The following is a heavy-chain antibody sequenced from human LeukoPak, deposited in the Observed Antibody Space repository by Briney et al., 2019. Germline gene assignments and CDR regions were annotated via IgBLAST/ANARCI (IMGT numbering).Heavy chain of an antibody. CDR1: GYSISSGYY. V-gene: IGHV4-38-2*02. Sequence: PSETLSLTCTVSGYSISSGYYWGWIRQPPGKGLEWIGEINHSGSTNQNPSLKSRVTISVDTSKNQFSLNLSSVTAADTAVYYCARERAAAGYSDYWGQGTLVTVSS. CDR3: ARERAAAGYSDY. D-gene: IGHD6-13*01. CDR2: INHSGST. J-gene: IGHJ4*02.